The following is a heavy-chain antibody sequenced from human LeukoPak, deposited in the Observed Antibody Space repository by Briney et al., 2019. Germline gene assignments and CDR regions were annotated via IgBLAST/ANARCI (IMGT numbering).Heavy chain of an antibody. D-gene: IGHD3-10*01. CDR3: AKGSEDGLLWFGEFEWFDP. V-gene: IGHV3-23*01. J-gene: IGHJ5*02. CDR2: ISGSGGST. CDR1: GFTFSSYA. Sequence: GGSLRLSCAASGFTFSSYAMSWVRQAPGKGLEWVSAISGSGGSTYYADSVKGRFTISRDNSKNTLYLQMNNLGAEDTAVYYCAKGSEDGLLWFGEFEWFDPWGQGTLVTVSS.